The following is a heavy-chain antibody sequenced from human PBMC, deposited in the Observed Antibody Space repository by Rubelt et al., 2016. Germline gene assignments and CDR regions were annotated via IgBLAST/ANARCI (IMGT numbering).Heavy chain of an antibody. Sequence: VQLVESGGGVVQPGGSLRLSCAASGFTFSSYWLHWVRQVPGKGLVWVSRINSGGSSTIYADSVKGRFTISRDNAKNTQFLQMNSLSADDTAVYYCTRSGSHSDAFDLWGQGAMVTVSS. J-gene: IGHJ3*01. V-gene: IGHV3-74*02. CDR3: TRSGSHSDAFDL. CDR2: INSGGSST. D-gene: IGHD1-26*01. CDR1: GFTFSSYW.